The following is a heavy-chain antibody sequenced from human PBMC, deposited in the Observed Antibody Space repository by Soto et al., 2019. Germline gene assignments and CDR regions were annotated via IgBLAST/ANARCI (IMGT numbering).Heavy chain of an antibody. V-gene: IGHV1-18*01. CDR1: GYTFTCTG. Sequence: ASVKVSCKASGYTFTCTGISWVRQAPGQGPEWMGWISGFNGKTNYAQKFQGGVTMTTDTSTTTAYMEVRSLTSDDTAVYYCARDVDGSGSYYTDFWGQGTLVTVSS. CDR3: ARDVDGSGSYYTDF. D-gene: IGHD3-10*01. J-gene: IGHJ4*02. CDR2: ISGFNGKT.